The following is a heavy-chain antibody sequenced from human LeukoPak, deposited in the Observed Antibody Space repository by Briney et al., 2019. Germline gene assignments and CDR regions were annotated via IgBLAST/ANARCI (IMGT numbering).Heavy chain of an antibody. J-gene: IGHJ4*02. D-gene: IGHD1-1*01. CDR3: AKDTAGGMTPERY. Sequence: PGGSLRLSCAASGFTFSSYAMSWVRQAPGKGLEWVSAISGSGGSTYYADSVKGRFAISRDNSKNTLYLQMNSLRAEDTAVYYCAKDTAGGMTPERYWGQGTLVTVSS. CDR1: GFTFSSYA. V-gene: IGHV3-23*01. CDR2: ISGSGGST.